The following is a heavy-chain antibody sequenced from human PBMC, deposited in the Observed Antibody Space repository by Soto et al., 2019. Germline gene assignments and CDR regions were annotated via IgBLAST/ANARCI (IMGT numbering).Heavy chain of an antibody. CDR3: VIQDTVTYRRGMDV. V-gene: IGHV4-59*08. CDR2: IYYSGST. J-gene: IGHJ6*02. Sequence: SETLSLTCTVSGGSISSYYWSWIRQPPGKGLEWIGYIYYSGSTNYNPSLKSRVTISVDTSKNQFSLKLSSVTAADTAVYYCVIQDTVTYRRGMDVWGQGSKVPVSS. CDR1: GGSISSYY. D-gene: IGHD4-17*01.